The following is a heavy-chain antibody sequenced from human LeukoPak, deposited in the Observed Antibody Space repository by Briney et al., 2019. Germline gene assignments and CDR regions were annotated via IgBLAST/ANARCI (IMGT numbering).Heavy chain of an antibody. CDR1: GYTFNNHA. D-gene: IGHD5-18*01. Sequence: ASVKVSCKASGYTFNNHAMHWVRQAPGQRLEWMGWIHAGNGNTKYSHKFQDRVTITRDTSASTAYMELSRLRFEDTGVYYCAIIYSYAFWGQGTLVTVSS. V-gene: IGHV1-3*01. CDR3: AIIYSYAF. CDR2: IHAGNGNT. J-gene: IGHJ4*02.